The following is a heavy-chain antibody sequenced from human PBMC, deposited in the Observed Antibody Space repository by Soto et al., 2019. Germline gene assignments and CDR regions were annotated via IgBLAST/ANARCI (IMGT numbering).Heavy chain of an antibody. CDR1: GFTFSSYA. CDR2: VSHDGRNT. V-gene: IGHV3-30*04. D-gene: IGHD6-19*01. Sequence: GGSLRLSCAASGFTFSSYAMHWVRQAPGKGLEWVAVVSHDGRNTHYADSVKGRFTISRDRSKNTVSLEMTSLRAEDTAVYYCAKGGRQWLVTSDFNYWGQGARVTVSS. J-gene: IGHJ4*02. CDR3: AKGGRQWLVTSDFNY.